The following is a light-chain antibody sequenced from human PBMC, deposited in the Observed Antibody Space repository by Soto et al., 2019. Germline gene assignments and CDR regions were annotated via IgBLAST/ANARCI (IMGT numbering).Light chain of an antibody. V-gene: IGKV3-20*01. CDR1: QSVSRSY. Sequence: EIVLTQSPGTLSLSPGERATLSCRASQSVSRSYLAWYQQKPGQSPSLLIYGASSRATGIPDRFSGSGSGTDFTLTISRLEPEDVAVYYCQQYGTSPPTFGPVTKVDIK. J-gene: IGKJ3*01. CDR3: QQYGTSPPT. CDR2: GAS.